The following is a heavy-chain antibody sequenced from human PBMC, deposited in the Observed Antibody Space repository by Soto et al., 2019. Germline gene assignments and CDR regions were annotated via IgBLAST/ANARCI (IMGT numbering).Heavy chain of an antibody. CDR3: ARGAAYSDIVLLPAAIFLAPGLFDP. J-gene: IGHJ5*02. V-gene: IGHV1-3*01. Sequence: ASVKVSCKASGYTFTSYAMHWVRQAPGQRLEWMGWINAGNGNTKYSQKFQGRVTITRDTSASTAYMELSSLRSEDTAVYYCARGAAYSDIVLLPAAIFLAPGLFDPWGQGTLVTGSS. CDR2: INAGNGNT. CDR1: GYTFTSYA. D-gene: IGHD2-2*01.